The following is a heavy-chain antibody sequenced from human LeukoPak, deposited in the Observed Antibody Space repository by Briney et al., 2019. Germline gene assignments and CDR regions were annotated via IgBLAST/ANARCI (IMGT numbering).Heavy chain of an antibody. J-gene: IGHJ4*02. V-gene: IGHV1-46*01. CDR2: LKSTGDTT. CDR3: VREDAHTYYFDF. CDR1: GGTFSSYA. D-gene: IGHD2-2*01. Sequence: ASVKVSCKASGGTFSSYAISWVRQAPGQGLEWVGILKSTGDTTVYAQKFQGRVTVTRDTSTSTVYMDLSSLRSEDTAVYYCVREDAHTYYFDFWGPGTLVTVSS.